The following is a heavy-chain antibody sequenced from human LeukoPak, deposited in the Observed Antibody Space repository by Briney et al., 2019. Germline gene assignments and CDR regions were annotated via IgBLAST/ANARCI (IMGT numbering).Heavy chain of an antibody. CDR3: ARHLYSGWYPSTLDY. D-gene: IGHD6-19*01. Sequence: PSETLSLTCTVSGGSISSSSYSWGWIRQPPGKGLEWIGSIYYSGSTYYNPSLKSRVTISVDTSKNQFSLKLSSVTAADTAVYYCARHLYSGWYPSTLDYWGQGTLVTVSS. CDR1: GGSISSSSYS. CDR2: IYYSGST. J-gene: IGHJ4*02. V-gene: IGHV4-39*01.